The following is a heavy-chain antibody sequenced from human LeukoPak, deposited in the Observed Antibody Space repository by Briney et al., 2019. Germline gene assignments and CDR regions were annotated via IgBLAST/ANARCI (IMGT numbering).Heavy chain of an antibody. V-gene: IGHV3-30*18. CDR2: ISYDGGNK. J-gene: IGHJ4*02. D-gene: IGHD3-16*01. CDR3: AKEVGETYYFDY. CDR1: GFTFSSYS. Sequence: GGSLRLSCAASGFTFSSYSMNWVRQAPGKGLEWVAVISYDGGNKYYADSVKGRFTISRDNSKNTLYPQMNSLRAEDMAVYYCAKEVGETYYFDYWGQGTLVTVSS.